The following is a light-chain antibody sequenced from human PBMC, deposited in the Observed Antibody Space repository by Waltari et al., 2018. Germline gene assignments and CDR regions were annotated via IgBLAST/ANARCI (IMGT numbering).Light chain of an antibody. CDR1: SSDVGAYNN. V-gene: IGLV2-14*03. Sequence: QSALSQPASVSGSPGPSLTISCTGTSSDVGAYNNAYWYQQHPGKAPQLIIFDVSNRPSGFSNRFSGSKSDNTASLTISGLQAEDEADYYCSSYISSSTLELFGGGTSLTVL. CDR2: DVS. J-gene: IGLJ2*01. CDR3: SSYISSSTLEL.